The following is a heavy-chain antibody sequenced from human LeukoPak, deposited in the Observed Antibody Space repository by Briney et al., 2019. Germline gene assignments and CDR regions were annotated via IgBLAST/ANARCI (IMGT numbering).Heavy chain of an antibody. D-gene: IGHD3-3*01. CDR2: ISLTGLT. CDR3: SRENGAFSPFGY. J-gene: IGHJ4*02. CDR1: GGSISNTNW. V-gene: IGHV4-4*02. Sequence: SETLSLTCGVSGGSISNTNWWSWVRQPPGQGLEWIGEISLTGLTHYNPSLESRVTVSLDKSKNQLSLNLTSVTAADTAVYYCSRENGAFSPFGYWGQGTLVAVLS.